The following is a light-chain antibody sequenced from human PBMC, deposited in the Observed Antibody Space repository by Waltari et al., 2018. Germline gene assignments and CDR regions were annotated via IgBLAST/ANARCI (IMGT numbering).Light chain of an antibody. CDR2: GTT. V-gene: IGLV1-40*01. J-gene: IGLJ2*01. Sequence: QSVLTQPPSVSGAPGQRVTISCTWSSSNIGAGYDVHWYQQFQGRPPNLLLLGTTNRPSGVPDRFSGSKSGTSASLAITGLQAEDEADYYCQSYDSSLSAHVVFGGGTKLTVL. CDR3: QSYDSSLSAHVV. CDR1: SSNIGAGYD.